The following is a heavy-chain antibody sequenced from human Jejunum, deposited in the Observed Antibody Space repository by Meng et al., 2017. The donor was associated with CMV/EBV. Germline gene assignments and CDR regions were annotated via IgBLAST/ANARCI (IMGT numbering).Heavy chain of an antibody. J-gene: IGHJ4*02. D-gene: IGHD2-2*01. Sequence: VQLVQSGAEVKKPGASVQVSCKASGYSFTTYDMHWVRQAPGQRLEWMGWINAGNGNTKYSEKFQSRVTITRDTAASTAYMELSSLRSEDTAVYYCARTGCSSSSCYDYWGQGTLVTVSS. V-gene: IGHV1-3*01. CDR1: GYSFTTYD. CDR3: ARTGCSSSSCYDY. CDR2: INAGNGNT.